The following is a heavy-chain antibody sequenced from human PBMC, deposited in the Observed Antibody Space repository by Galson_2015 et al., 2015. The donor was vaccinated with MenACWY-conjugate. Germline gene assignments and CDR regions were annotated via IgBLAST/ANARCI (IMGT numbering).Heavy chain of an antibody. V-gene: IGHV3-23*01. CDR3: AKDMVSWSFLFAPDS. CDR1: GFTFNSYA. Sequence: SLRLSCAASGFTFNSYAMNWVRQAPGKGLEWVSAITGSGASTFYAESVKGRFTNSRDNSKNLLYLQMNSLRPEDTAIYYCAKDMVSWSFLFAPDSWGQGTLVAVSS. D-gene: IGHD2-8*01. CDR2: ITGSGAST. J-gene: IGHJ5*01.